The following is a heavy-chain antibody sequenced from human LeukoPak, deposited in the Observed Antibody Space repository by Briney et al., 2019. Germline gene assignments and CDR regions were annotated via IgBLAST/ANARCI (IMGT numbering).Heavy chain of an antibody. V-gene: IGHV4-38-2*02. CDR2: IYHSGST. Sequence: PSETLSLXCTVSGYSISSGYYWGWIRQPPGKGLEWIGSIYHSGSTYYNPSLKSRVTISVDTSKNQFSLKLSSVTAADTAVYYCARDIYGDYDFWGGYSGYDAFDIWGQGTMVTVSS. D-gene: IGHD3-3*01. CDR3: ARDIYGDYDFWGGYSGYDAFDI. J-gene: IGHJ3*02. CDR1: GYSISSGYY.